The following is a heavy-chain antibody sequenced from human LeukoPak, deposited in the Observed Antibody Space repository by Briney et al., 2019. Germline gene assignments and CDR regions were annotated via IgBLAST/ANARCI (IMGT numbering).Heavy chain of an antibody. Sequence: ASVKVSCKASGYTFTSYDINWVRQATGQGLEWMGWINPNSGGTNYAQKFQGRVTMTRDTSISTAYMELSRLRSDDTAVYYCARTIDYYYYYMDVWGKGTTVTISS. CDR2: INPNSGGT. V-gene: IGHV1-2*02. D-gene: IGHD2/OR15-2a*01. CDR3: ARTIDYYYYYMDV. J-gene: IGHJ6*03. CDR1: GYTFTSYD.